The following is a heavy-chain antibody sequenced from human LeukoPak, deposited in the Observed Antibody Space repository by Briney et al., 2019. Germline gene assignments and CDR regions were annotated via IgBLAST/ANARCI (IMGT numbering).Heavy chain of an antibody. V-gene: IGHV3-23*01. Sequence: PGGSLRLSCAASGFTFSTFAMSWVRQAPGKGLEWVSAISGSGGGTYYEESVKGRLTISRDNSKNTLYLQMSSLRAEDTAVYYCAKAFSAYENWPPNWFDPWGQGTLVTVSS. CDR1: GFTFSTFA. CDR3: AKAFSAYENWPPNWFDP. CDR2: ISGSGGGT. D-gene: IGHD5-12*01. J-gene: IGHJ5*02.